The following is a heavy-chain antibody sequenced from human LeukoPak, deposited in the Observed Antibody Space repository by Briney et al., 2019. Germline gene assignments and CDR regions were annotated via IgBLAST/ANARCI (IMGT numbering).Heavy chain of an antibody. J-gene: IGHJ4*02. V-gene: IGHV3-23*01. D-gene: IGHD6-13*01. CDR1: GFTFDVYA. CDR3: TRGPYSSNWYVDY. Sequence: GGSLRLSCAPSGFTFDVYAKHWVRQAPGKGLECVSAISGSGGNTYSAHSVKGRFTISRDSATNSLYLQMNSLRAEDTAVYYCTRGPYSSNWYVDYWGQGTLVTVAS. CDR2: ISGSGGNT.